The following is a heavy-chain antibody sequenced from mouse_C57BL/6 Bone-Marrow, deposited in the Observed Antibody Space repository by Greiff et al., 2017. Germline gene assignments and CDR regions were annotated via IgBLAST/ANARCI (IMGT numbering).Heavy chain of an antibody. CDR1: GFTFSSYT. CDR2: ISGGGGNT. J-gene: IGHJ1*03. CDR3: SEHVTTLLATKYFDV. D-gene: IGHD1-1*01. V-gene: IGHV5-9*01. Sequence: DVQLVESGGGLVKPGGSLKISCAASGFTFSSYTMSWVRQTPEKRLQWVAAISGGGGNTYYPDSVKGRSTFSRDNDKNTLYLQMSRLRTQDTALYYCSEHVTTLLATKYFDVWGTGTTVTVSS.